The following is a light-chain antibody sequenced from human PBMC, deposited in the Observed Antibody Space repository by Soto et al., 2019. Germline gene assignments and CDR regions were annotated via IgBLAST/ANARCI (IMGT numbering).Light chain of an antibody. Sequence: QSVLTQPASVSGSLEQSITISCTGTSGDVGGYNYVSWYQQHPGKAPKLIIYEVSNRPSGVSNRFSASKSGNTASLTISGLQAEDEADYYCSSYTSSSTLVLGGGTKVTVL. J-gene: IGLJ2*01. CDR1: SGDVGGYNY. CDR3: SSYTSSSTLV. CDR2: EVS. V-gene: IGLV2-14*01.